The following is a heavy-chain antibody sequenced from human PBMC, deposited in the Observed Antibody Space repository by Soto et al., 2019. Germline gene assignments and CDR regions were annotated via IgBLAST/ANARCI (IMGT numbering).Heavy chain of an antibody. D-gene: IGHD2-15*01. CDR1: GFTLGRKA. V-gene: IGHV3-23*01. CDR2: ISGSGGST. CDR3: AKDRKLPPINCIHP. J-gene: IGHJ5*02. Sequence: GGSLRLSCAASGFTLGRKAMRCAGQAPGKGLEWVLAISGSGGSTYYADSVKGRFTISRDNSKNTLYLQMNSLRAEDTAVYYCAKDRKLPPINCIHPRGQGTLGTVSS.